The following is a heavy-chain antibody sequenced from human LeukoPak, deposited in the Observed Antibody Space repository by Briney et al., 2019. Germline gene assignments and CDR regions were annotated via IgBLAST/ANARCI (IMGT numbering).Heavy chain of an antibody. CDR2: INPSGGST. V-gene: IGHV1-46*01. D-gene: IGHD1-26*01. CDR1: GYTFTSYY. J-gene: IGHJ4*02. Sequence: ASVTVSCKASGYTFTSYYMHWVRQAPGQGLEWMGIINPSGGSTSYAQKFQGRVTMTRDTSTSTVYMELNSLRSEDTAVYYCAREVGARGDYWGQGTLVTVSS. CDR3: AREVGARGDY.